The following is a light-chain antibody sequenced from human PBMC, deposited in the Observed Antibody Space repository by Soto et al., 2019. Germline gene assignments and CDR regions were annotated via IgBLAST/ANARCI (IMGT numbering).Light chain of an antibody. CDR2: DAS. CDR3: QQRRAWPIT. Sequence: EIVLTQSPATLSLSPGERATLSCRASPSVDTLLSWYQQKPGQVPRLLIYDASNRATGIPARFSGSGSGTDFPLTISSLEPEDFAVYYCQQRRAWPITFGGGTKVEIK. V-gene: IGKV3-11*01. CDR1: PSVDTL. J-gene: IGKJ4*01.